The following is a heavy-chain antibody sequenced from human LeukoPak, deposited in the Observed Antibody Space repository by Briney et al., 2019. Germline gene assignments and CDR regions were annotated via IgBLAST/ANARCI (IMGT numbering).Heavy chain of an antibody. Sequence: GGSLRLSCAASGFTFSSYAMSWVRQAPGKGLEWVSGISGSGGSTHYADSVKDRFTISRDNSKNTLYLQMNSLRAEDTAVYYCAKSTSSSAYSPLDYWGQGTLVTVSS. V-gene: IGHV3-23*01. CDR1: GFTFSSYA. D-gene: IGHD3-22*01. CDR3: AKSTSSSAYSPLDY. J-gene: IGHJ4*02. CDR2: ISGSGGST.